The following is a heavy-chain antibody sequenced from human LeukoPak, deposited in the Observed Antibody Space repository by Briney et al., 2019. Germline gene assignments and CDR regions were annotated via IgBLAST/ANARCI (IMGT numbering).Heavy chain of an antibody. CDR3: ARDGDQYYDSVYYFDY. J-gene: IGHJ4*02. V-gene: IGHV3-21*01. Sequence: GGSLRLSCAASGFTFSSYNMNWVRQAPGKGLEWVSSISSSSSYIYYADSVKGRFTISRDNAKNSLYLQVSSLRAEDTAVYYCARDGDQYYDSVYYFDYWGQGTLVTVSS. CDR1: GFTFSSYN. CDR2: ISSSSSYI. D-gene: IGHD3-3*01.